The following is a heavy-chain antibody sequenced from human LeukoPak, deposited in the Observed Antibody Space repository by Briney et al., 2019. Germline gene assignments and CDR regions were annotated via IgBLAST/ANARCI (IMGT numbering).Heavy chain of an antibody. J-gene: IGHJ4*02. CDR2: ISDSGGST. D-gene: IGHD6-19*01. Sequence: PGGSLRLSCAASGLTFNNYAMTWVRQAPGKGLEWVSTISDSGGSTYYADSVKGRFTISRDNSKNTLYLQVSNLKAEDTALYYCAMTVAADYWGQGTLVTVSS. CDR1: GLTFNNYA. V-gene: IGHV3-23*01. CDR3: AMTVAADY.